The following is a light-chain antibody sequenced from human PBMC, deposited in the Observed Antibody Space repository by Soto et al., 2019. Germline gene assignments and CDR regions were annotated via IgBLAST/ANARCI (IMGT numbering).Light chain of an antibody. V-gene: IGKV3-15*01. J-gene: IGKJ1*01. CDR2: GAS. CDR1: QSVSSN. CDR3: QHYNNWPRT. Sequence: EIVMTQSPATLSVSPGERATLSCRASQSVSSNLAWYQQKPGQAPRLLIYGASTRATGIPARFSGSRFGTEFTLTISSLQSEDFAVYYCQHYNNWPRTFGQGTKVEIK.